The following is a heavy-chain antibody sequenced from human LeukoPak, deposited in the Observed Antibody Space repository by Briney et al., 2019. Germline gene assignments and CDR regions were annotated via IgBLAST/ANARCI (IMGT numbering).Heavy chain of an antibody. Sequence: GESLKISCKGSGYRFTRYWIGWVRQMHGKGLEWMGIIYPGDSETRYSPSFQGQVTISADKSFSTAYLQWRSLKASDTAMYYCARWQLANGAFDIWGQGTMVTVSS. D-gene: IGHD6-6*01. CDR3: ARWQLANGAFDI. J-gene: IGHJ3*02. CDR1: GYRFTRYW. CDR2: IYPGDSET. V-gene: IGHV5-51*01.